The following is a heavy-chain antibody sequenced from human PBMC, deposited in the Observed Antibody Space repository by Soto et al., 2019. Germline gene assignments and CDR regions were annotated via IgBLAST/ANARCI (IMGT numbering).Heavy chain of an antibody. D-gene: IGHD5-12*01. CDR3: ARPRAFDGYDGGFFFDL. Sequence: EMHLVDSGGGLVKPGGSLRLSCAASGFTFSHAWMSWVRQAPGKGLEWVGRIKSRADGGTKDYGAPVRGRFTISRDDSENMLYLQMNSLKTEDTAVYYCARPRAFDGYDGGFFFDLWGQGTVVTVSS. V-gene: IGHV3-15*01. CDR2: IKSRADGGTK. CDR1: GFTFSHAW. J-gene: IGHJ4*02.